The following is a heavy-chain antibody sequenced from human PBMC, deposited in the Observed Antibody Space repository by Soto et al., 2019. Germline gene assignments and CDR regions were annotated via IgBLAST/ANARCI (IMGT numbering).Heavy chain of an antibody. CDR1: GFSFSSYW. V-gene: IGHV3-7*03. CDR3: SRLSRGAPGGSC. D-gene: IGHD2-15*01. CDR2: INQDGSEK. J-gene: IGHJ4*02. Sequence: EVQLVESGGGLVQPGGSLRLSCADSGFSFSSYWMIWARQVPGKGLEWLAKINQDGSEKNYVDSVRGRFTISRDNAKSSVYLQLGCLRAEDTVVYFCSRLSRGAPGGSCWGQGTMVTVSS.